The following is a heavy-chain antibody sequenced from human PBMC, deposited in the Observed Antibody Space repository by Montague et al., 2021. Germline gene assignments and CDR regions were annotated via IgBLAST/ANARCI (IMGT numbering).Heavy chain of an antibody. CDR2: ISGKSNNT. V-gene: IGHV3-23*01. CDR1: GFTFSSRA. D-gene: IGHD2/OR15-2a*01. CDR3: AKSLYASGGWGYYFDL. Sequence: SLRLSFAASGFTFSSRAMSWVRQAPGKGLEWVSSISGKSNNTYYIDSLKGRFTISRDNSKNTLFLQVNSLRAEDTAVYYCAKSLYASGGWGYYFDLWGQGTLVTVSS. J-gene: IGHJ4*02.